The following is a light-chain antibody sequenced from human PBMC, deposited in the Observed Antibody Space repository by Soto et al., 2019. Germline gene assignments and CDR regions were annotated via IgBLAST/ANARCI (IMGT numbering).Light chain of an antibody. CDR3: QQYGTSPPWT. V-gene: IGKV3-20*01. J-gene: IGKJ1*01. Sequence: EIVLTQSPGTLSLSPGERATLSCRASQSVNFSYLAWYQQKPGQAPRLLIYGASSRATGIPDKFSGSGSGTDFTLTISRLEPEDFAVYYCQQYGTSPPWTFGQGTKVEI. CDR2: GAS. CDR1: QSVNFSY.